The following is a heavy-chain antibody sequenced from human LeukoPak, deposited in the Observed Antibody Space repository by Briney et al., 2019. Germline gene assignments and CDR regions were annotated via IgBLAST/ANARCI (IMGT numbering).Heavy chain of an antibody. CDR2: IRSKANNYAT. Sequence: PGGSLRLSCAASGFTFSGSALHWARQASGKGLEWVGRIRSKANNYATAYTASVKGRFIISRDDSHNTAFLQMNSLKTEDTAVYYCTRPHGDYAPDDAFDIWGQGTMVTVSS. CDR3: TRPHGDYAPDDAFDI. J-gene: IGHJ3*02. CDR1: GFTFSGSA. V-gene: IGHV3-73*01. D-gene: IGHD4-17*01.